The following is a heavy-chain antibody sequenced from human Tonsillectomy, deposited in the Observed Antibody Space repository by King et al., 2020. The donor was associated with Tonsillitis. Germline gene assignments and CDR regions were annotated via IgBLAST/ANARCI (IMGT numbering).Heavy chain of an antibody. Sequence: VQLVESGGGVVQPGRSLRLSCAASGFTFSSYAMHWVRQAPGKGLEWVAVISYDGSNEYYADSMKGRFTISRDNSKNTLYLQMNSLSSEDTAMYYCANGFGDSSGYYFYYFDSWGQGTLVTVSS. D-gene: IGHD3-22*01. CDR1: GFTFSSYA. J-gene: IGHJ4*02. CDR2: ISYDGSNE. CDR3: ANGFGDSSGYYFYYFDS. V-gene: IGHV3-30-3*01.